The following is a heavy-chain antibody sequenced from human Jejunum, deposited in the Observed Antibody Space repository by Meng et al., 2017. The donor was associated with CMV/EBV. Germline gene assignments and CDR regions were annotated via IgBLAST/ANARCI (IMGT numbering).Heavy chain of an antibody. D-gene: IGHD1/OR15-1a*01. CDR3: ARRFLEGLTGTRPWSDP. V-gene: IGHV1-2*02. CDR2: INPNSGAT. Sequence: TFTDCFMNWVRQAPGQGLEWMGWINPNSGATKYAQRFQGRVTMTRDTSINTAYMELSGLRSDDTAVYFCARRFLEGLTGTRPWSDPWGQGTLVTVSS. J-gene: IGHJ5*02. CDR1: TFTDCF.